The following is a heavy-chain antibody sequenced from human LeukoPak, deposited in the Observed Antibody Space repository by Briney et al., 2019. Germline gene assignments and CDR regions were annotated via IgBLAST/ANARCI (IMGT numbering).Heavy chain of an antibody. CDR1: GFTFDDYA. V-gene: IGHV3-9*01. Sequence: GGSLRLSCAASGFTFDDYAMHWVRQAPGKGLEWVSGISWNSGSIGYAGSVKGRFTISRDNAKNSLYLQMSSLRAEDTALYYCAKATGSEYQPLCSFDYWGQGTLVTVSS. J-gene: IGHJ4*02. D-gene: IGHD2-2*01. CDR2: ISWNSGSI. CDR3: AKATGSEYQPLCSFDY.